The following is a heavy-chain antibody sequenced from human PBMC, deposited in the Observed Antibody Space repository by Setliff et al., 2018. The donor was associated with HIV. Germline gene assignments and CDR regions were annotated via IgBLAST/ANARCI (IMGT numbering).Heavy chain of an antibody. CDR3: ARGGEYFDY. CDR2: LYGTGGT. V-gene: IGHV3-53*01. J-gene: IGHJ4*02. Sequence: PGGSLRLSCAASGFTFSNYMNWVRQAPGKGLEWVSILYGTGGTYYADSVKGRFTISRDSSKSTLYLQMNSLRAEDTAVYYCARGGEYFDYWGQGTLVTVSS. D-gene: IGHD4-17*01. CDR1: GFTFSNY.